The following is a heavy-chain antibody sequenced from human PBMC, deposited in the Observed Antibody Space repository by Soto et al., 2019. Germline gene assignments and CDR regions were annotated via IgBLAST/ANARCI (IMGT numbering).Heavy chain of an antibody. D-gene: IGHD3-10*01. V-gene: IGHV2-5*02. CDR2: IYWDDDK. CDR1: GFSLSTSGVG. Sequence: QITLKESGPTLVKPTQTLTLTCNFSGFSLSTSGVGVGWIRQPPGKALEWLALIYWDDDKRYSPSLKSRLTIXKXSSHNHVVPTMTNMDPVDTATYYCAHIRYGWGLFDYWGQGTLVTVSS. CDR3: AHIRYGWGLFDY. J-gene: IGHJ4*02.